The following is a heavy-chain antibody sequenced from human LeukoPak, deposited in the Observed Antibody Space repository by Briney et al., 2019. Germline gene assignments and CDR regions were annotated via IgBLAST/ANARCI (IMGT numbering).Heavy chain of an antibody. Sequence: GASVNVSCKASGYTFTSYGISWVPQAPGQGLEWMGWISAYNGNTNYAQKLQGRVTMTTDTSTSKAYMELRSLRSDDTAVYYCARCLGVRGVIRPFDYWGQGTLVTVSS. CDR3: ARCLGVRGVIRPFDY. D-gene: IGHD3-10*01. CDR1: GYTFTSYG. J-gene: IGHJ4*02. CDR2: ISAYNGNT. V-gene: IGHV1-18*01.